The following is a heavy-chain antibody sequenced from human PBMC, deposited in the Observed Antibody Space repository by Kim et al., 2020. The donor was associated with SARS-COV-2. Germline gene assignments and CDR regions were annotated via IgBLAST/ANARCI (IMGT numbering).Heavy chain of an antibody. J-gene: IGHJ4*02. Sequence: KFQGRVAITPDESTSTAYMELSSLRSEDTAVYYCAGVYYDSSGYYYEFDYWGQGTLVTVSS. D-gene: IGHD3-22*01. CDR3: AGVYYDSSGYYYEFDY. V-gene: IGHV1-69*01.